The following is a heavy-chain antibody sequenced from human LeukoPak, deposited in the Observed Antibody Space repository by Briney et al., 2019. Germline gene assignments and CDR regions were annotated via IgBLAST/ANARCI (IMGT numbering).Heavy chain of an antibody. CDR2: VSPGDSDT. D-gene: IGHD3-22*01. J-gene: IGHJ4*02. Sequence: GESLQISCQGSGYSFTTYRIGWVRQMPGKGLEWMGVVSPGDSDTRYSPSFQGQVTISADKSISTAYLQWSSLKASDTAMYYCARHLDDSSGYYYRTMYYFDYWGQRTLVTVSS. CDR1: GYSFTTYR. CDR3: ARHLDDSSGYYYRTMYYFDY. V-gene: IGHV5-51*01.